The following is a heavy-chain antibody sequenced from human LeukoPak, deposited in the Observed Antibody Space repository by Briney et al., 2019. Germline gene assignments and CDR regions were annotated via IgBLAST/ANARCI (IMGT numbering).Heavy chain of an antibody. CDR2: TRFDGSIK. Sequence: GGSLRLSCAVSGFIFSDYGFHWVRQAPGKGPEWVAVTRFDGSIKQYADSVKGRFTISRDDSKSTLYLQMNSLKSEDTAVYYCARWGGTRQYYFDYWGRGTLVTVSS. CDR3: ARWGGTRQYYFDY. J-gene: IGHJ4*02. CDR1: GFIFSDYG. D-gene: IGHD1-1*01. V-gene: IGHV3-33*01.